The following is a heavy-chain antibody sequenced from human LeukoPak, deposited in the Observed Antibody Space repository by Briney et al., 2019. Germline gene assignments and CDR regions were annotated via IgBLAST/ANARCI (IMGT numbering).Heavy chain of an antibody. CDR1: GGSISSYY. V-gene: IGHV4-59*08. J-gene: IGHJ5*02. D-gene: IGHD2-15*01. Sequence: PSETLSLTCTVSGGSISSYYWSWIRQPPGKGLEWVGYIYYSGSTFYNPSLKSRVTISLDTSKSQFSLKLSSVSAADTAVYYCARSEGYAFDPWGQGTLVTVSS. CDR3: ARSEGYAFDP. CDR2: IYYSGST.